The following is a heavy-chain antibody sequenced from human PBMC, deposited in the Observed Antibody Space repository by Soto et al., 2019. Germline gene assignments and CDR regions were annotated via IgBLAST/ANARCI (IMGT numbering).Heavy chain of an antibody. J-gene: IGHJ4*02. CDR3: ARLSYDSSGYRVFDY. D-gene: IGHD3-22*01. V-gene: IGHV3-21*01. CDR2: ISSSSSYI. Sequence: EVQLVESGGGLVKPGGSLRLSCAASGFTFSSYSMNWVRQAPGKGLEWVSSISSSSSYIYYADSVKGRFTISRDNAKNSLYLQMNSLRAEDTAVYYCARLSYDSSGYRVFDYWGQGTLVTVSS. CDR1: GFTFSSYS.